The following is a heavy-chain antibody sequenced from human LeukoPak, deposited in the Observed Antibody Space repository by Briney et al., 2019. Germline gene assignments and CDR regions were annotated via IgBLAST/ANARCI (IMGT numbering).Heavy chain of an antibody. D-gene: IGHD3-10*01. J-gene: IGHJ2*01. CDR1: GFTFSSYG. V-gene: IGHV3-30*02. Sequence: GGSLRLSCAASGFTFSSYGMHWVRQAPGKGLEWVAFIRYDGSNKYYADSVKGRFTISRDNSKNTLYLQMNSLRAEDTAVYYCATDYYGSGSYYYDLWGRGTLVTVSS. CDR3: ATDYYGSGSYYYDL. CDR2: IRYDGSNK.